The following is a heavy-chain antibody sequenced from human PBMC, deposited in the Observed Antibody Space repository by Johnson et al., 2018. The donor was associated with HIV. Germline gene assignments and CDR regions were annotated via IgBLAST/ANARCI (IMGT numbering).Heavy chain of an antibody. Sequence: QVQLVESGGGVVQPGRSLRLSCAASGFTFSSYAMHWVRQAPGKGLEWVAVISYDGSNKYYADSVRGRFTISRDNSRNTVSLQMIILRPKDTAMYYCAVLWFGDLWAFDIWGQGTKVTVSS. J-gene: IGHJ3*02. V-gene: IGHV3-30*14. CDR3: AVLWFGDLWAFDI. D-gene: IGHD3-10*01. CDR1: GFTFSSYA. CDR2: ISYDGSNK.